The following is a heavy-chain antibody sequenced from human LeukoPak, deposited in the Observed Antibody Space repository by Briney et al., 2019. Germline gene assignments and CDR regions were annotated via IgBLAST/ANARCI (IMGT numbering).Heavy chain of an antibody. CDR1: GYTFTTYA. CDR3: ARAGGSLYYFDY. CDR2: INAGNGNT. Sequence: ASVKVSCKASGYTFTTYAMHWVRQAPGQRLEWMGWINAGNGNTKYSQKLQGRVTMTTDTSTSTAYMELRSLRSDDTAVYYCARAGGSLYYFDYWGQGTLVTVSS. J-gene: IGHJ4*02. D-gene: IGHD1-26*01. V-gene: IGHV1-3*01.